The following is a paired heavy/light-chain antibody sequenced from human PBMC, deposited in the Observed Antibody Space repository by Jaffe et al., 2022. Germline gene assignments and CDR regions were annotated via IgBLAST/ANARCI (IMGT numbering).Heavy chain of an antibody. V-gene: IGHV3-23*01. CDR2: IGATDGKT. CDR3: ARADYSSSDRFDP. J-gene: IGHJ5*02. Sequence: EVQLLQSGGGLVQPGGSLRLYCAASGFTFNNYAMSWVRRAPGKGLEWLSTIGATDGKTYYAASVKGRFAISRDNSKNMLFLQLNNLRSEDTAVYFCARADYSSSDRFDPWGQGDLVTVSS. CDR1: GFTFNNYA. D-gene: IGHD6-6*01.
Light chain of an antibody. J-gene: IGLJ3*02. V-gene: IGLV2-11*01. CDR2: DVS. CDR1: SSETTSYYNY. Sequence: QSALTQPRSVSGSPGQSVTISCTGTSSETTSYYNYVSWYQQHPGKAPKLVIYDVSKRPPGVPDRFSGSKSGTTASLTISGLQAEDESEYFCCSYAGSYTWVFGGGTNLTVL. CDR3: CSYAGSYTWV.